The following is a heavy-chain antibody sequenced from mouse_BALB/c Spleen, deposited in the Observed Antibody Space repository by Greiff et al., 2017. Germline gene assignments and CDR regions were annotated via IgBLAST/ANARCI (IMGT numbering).Heavy chain of an antibody. D-gene: IGHD1-1*01. CDR2: IDPENGDT. CDR3: NAYYGSSYLDY. J-gene: IGHJ2*01. Sequence: QQQSGAELVRSGASVKLSCTASGFNIKDYYMHWVKQRPEQGLEWIGWIDPENGDTEYAPKFQGKATMTADTSSNTAYLQLSSLTSEDTAVYYCNAYYGSSYLDYWGQGTTLTVSS. V-gene: IGHV14-4*02. CDR1: GFNIKDYY.